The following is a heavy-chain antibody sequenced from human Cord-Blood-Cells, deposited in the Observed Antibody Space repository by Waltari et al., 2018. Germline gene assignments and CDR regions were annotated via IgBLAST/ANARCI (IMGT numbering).Heavy chain of an antibody. J-gene: IGHJ3*02. D-gene: IGHD1-26*01. CDR2: IYYSGST. CDR3: ARRHSGSYDAFDI. V-gene: IGHV4-39*01. Sequence: QLQLQESGPGLVKPSETLSLTCTVSGGSISSSSYYWGWIRQPPGKGLEWIGSIYYSGSTYYNPSLKRRVTISVDTSKNQFSLKLSSVTAADTAVYYCARRHSGSYDAFDIWGQGTMVTVSS. CDR1: GGSISSSSYY.